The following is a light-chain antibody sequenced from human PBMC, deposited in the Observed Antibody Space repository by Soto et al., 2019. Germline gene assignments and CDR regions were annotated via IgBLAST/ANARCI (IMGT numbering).Light chain of an antibody. V-gene: IGKV1-27*01. CDR3: QQYFSPTIT. CDR1: QSISSW. Sequence: DIQMTQSPSSLSASVGDRVTITCRASQSISSWLAWYQQKPGKAPKLLIYAASTLQSGVPSRFSGSGSGTDCTRTITSLQAEDVEVDYCQQYFSPTITFGQGTRLEIK. CDR2: AAS. J-gene: IGKJ5*01.